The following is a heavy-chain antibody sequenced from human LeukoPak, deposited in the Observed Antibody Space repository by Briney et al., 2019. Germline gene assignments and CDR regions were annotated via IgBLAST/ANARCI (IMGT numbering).Heavy chain of an antibody. V-gene: IGHV4-38-2*02. CDR1: GYSISSGYY. D-gene: IGHD3-3*01. CDR3: ARDAPYYDFWSGWTRHYYYYMDV. CDR2: IYHSGST. Sequence: PSETLSLTCTVSGYSISSGYYWGWIRQPPWKGLEWIGSIYHSGSTYYNPSLKSRVTISVDTSKNQFSLKLSSVTAADTAVYYCARDAPYYDFWSGWTRHYYYYMDVWGKGTTVTVSS. J-gene: IGHJ6*03.